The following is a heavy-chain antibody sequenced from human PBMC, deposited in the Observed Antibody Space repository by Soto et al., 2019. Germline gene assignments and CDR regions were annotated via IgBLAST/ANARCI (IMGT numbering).Heavy chain of an antibody. D-gene: IGHD4-17*01. Sequence: ASVKVSCKASGYTFTNYYMHWVRRAPGQGLEWMGIINPSGGSTSYAQKFQGRVTMTRDTSTSTVYMELSSLRSEDTAVYYCARDYGEGLAYWGQGTLVTVSS. CDR1: GYTFTNYY. CDR3: ARDYGEGLAY. CDR2: INPSGGST. V-gene: IGHV1-46*01. J-gene: IGHJ4*02.